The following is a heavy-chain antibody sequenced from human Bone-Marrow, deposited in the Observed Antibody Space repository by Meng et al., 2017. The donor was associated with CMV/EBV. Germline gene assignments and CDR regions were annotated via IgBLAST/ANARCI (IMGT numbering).Heavy chain of an antibody. D-gene: IGHD2-21*02. CDR2: MNPNSGNT. V-gene: IGHV1-8*01. CDR3: ARGNPHRWWLLTRRMSGFDY. Sequence: ASVKVSXKASGYTFTSYDINWVRQATGQGLEWMGWMNPNSGNTGYAQKFQGRVTMTRNTSISTAYMELSSLRSEDTAVYYCARGNPHRWWLLTRRMSGFDYWGQGTLVTVSS. CDR1: GYTFTSYD. J-gene: IGHJ4*02.